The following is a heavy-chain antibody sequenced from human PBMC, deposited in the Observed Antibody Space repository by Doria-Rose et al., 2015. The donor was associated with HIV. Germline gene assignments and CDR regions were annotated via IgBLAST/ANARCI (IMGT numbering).Heavy chain of an antibody. CDR3: ARGLLRGGWNDVDYYYGMDV. CDR1: GGSFSGYY. Sequence: VQLQQWDAGLVKPSETLSLACAVFGGSFSGYYWSWIRQPPGKGLEWIGEINHSGSTNYKTSSKSRVTISLDTSKNLFSRKLSSVTAADTAVYYCARGLLRGGWNDVDYYYGMDVWGQGTTVTVSS. V-gene: IGHV4-34*01. CDR2: INHSGST. D-gene: IGHD1-1*01. J-gene: IGHJ6*02.